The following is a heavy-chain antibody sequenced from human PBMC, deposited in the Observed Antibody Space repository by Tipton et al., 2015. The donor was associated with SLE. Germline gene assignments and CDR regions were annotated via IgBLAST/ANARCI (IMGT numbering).Heavy chain of an antibody. CDR1: GVSISSSY. CDR3: AREDEYSSSPGSFDF. J-gene: IGHJ3*01. D-gene: IGHD6-6*01. CDR2: IYTSGAT. Sequence: PGLVKPSGTLSLTCNVSGVSISSSYWSWIRQPAGKGLEWIGRIYTSGATDDNPSLKSRVTMSVDMSKNQIFLKMTSVTAADSAVYYCAREDEYSSSPGSFDFWGRGTMVTVSS. V-gene: IGHV4-4*07.